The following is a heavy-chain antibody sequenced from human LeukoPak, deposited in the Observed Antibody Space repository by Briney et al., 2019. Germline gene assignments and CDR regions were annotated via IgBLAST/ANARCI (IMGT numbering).Heavy chain of an antibody. J-gene: IGHJ4*02. Sequence: ASVKVSCKASGCTFTSYGISWVRQAPGRGLEWMGWISAYNGNTNYAQKLQGRVTMTTDTSTSTAYMELRSLRSDDTAVYYCARGAYGDYPPYFDYWGQGTLVTVSS. D-gene: IGHD4-17*01. CDR2: ISAYNGNT. V-gene: IGHV1-18*01. CDR3: ARGAYGDYPPYFDY. CDR1: GCTFTSYG.